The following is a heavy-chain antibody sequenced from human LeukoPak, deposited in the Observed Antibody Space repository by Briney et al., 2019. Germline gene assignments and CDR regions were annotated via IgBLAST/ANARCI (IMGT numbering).Heavy chain of an antibody. CDR1: GFSFNNFA. CDR3: ASCGRSAYYDILTAYYDY. D-gene: IGHD3-9*01. V-gene: IGHV3-30-3*01. Sequence: GGSLRLSCVASGFSFNNFAMHWVRQAPGRGLEWVAVISYDGGKEHYAESMKGRFTISRDNSNNTLYLEINSPTPEDTAIYYCASCGRSAYYDILTAYYDYWGQGTQVTVSS. J-gene: IGHJ4*02. CDR2: ISYDGGKE.